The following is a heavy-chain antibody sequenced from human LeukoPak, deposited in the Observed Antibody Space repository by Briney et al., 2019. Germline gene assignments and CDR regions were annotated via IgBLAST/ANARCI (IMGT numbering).Heavy chain of an antibody. CDR2: ISGGGGST. V-gene: IGHV3-23*01. Sequence: GGSLRLSCAASGFTFSTYAMSWVRQAPGKGLEWVSAISGGGGSTYYADSVKGRFTISRDNGKNSLDLQMNSLRADDTAVYYCARDTLGEGEDANYAVYYFDYWGQGTVVTVSS. D-gene: IGHD4/OR15-4a*01. J-gene: IGHJ4*02. CDR1: GFTFSTYA. CDR3: ARDTLGEGEDANYAVYYFDY.